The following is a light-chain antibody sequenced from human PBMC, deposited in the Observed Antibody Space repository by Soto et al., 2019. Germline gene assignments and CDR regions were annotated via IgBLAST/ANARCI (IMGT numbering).Light chain of an antibody. CDR1: TIDVDSSNY. Sequence: QSVLTQPRSVSGSPGQSVTISCTGPTIDVDSSNYVSWYQQHPGKAPKLMIYDVSERPSGVPDRFSGSKSGNTASLTISGLQAEDEAYYYCSSYTTSAPYVFGSGTKLTVL. V-gene: IGLV2-11*01. CDR3: SSYTTSAPYV. CDR2: DVS. J-gene: IGLJ1*01.